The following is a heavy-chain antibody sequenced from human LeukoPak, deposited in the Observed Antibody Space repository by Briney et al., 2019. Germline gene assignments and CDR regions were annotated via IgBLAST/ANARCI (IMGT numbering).Heavy chain of an antibody. D-gene: IGHD6-19*01. V-gene: IGHV3-15*01. CDR3: TTEKIETNGWFYRSFDY. CDR2: IKSTSDGGTT. J-gene: IGHJ4*02. CDR1: GLTFTNAW. Sequence: GGSLRLSCAASGLTFTNAWVNWVRQAPGKGLEWVGRIKSTSDGGTTDYAAPVKGRFTISRDDSKNTVYLQLSSLKIEDTAVYFCTTEKIETNGWFYRSFDYWGQGTLVTVSS.